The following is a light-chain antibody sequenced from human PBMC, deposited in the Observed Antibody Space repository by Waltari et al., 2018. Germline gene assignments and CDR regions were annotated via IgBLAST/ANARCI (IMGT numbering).Light chain of an antibody. CDR2: GVN. CDR3: SSYAGSVV. J-gene: IGLJ3*02. Sequence: QSALTQPASVSGSRGQSITIPCTGSSSDIGRYNVVSWYQHPPGKAPKLLIYGVNNRPSGVSNRFSGSKSGNTASLTISGLQAEDEADYYCSSYAGSVVFGGGTKLTVL. V-gene: IGLV2-23*02. CDR1: SSDIGRYNV.